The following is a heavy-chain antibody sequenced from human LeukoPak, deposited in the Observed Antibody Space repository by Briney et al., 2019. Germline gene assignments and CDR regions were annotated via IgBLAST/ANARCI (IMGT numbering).Heavy chain of an antibody. CDR3: ARDSDGIAAAATGDY. CDR1: GYTFISYG. J-gene: IGHJ4*02. CDR2: FSAYNGNT. V-gene: IGHV1-18*01. D-gene: IGHD6-13*01. Sequence: ASVKVSCKASGYTFISYGISWVRQAPGQGLEWMGWFSAYNGNTNYAQKLQGRVTMTTDTSTSTAYMELRSLRSDDTAVSYCARDSDGIAAAATGDYWGQGTLVTVS.